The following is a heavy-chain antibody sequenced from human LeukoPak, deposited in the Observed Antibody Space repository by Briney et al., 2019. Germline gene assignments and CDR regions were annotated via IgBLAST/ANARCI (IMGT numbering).Heavy chain of an antibody. D-gene: IGHD2-2*01. CDR3: ATGHQLGYCGSTSCYQ. CDR1: GYTLTELS. CDR2: FDPEDGET. V-gene: IGHV1-24*01. Sequence: ASVKVSCKVSGYTLTELSMHWVRQAPGKGLEWMGGFDPEDGETIYAQKFQGRVTMTEDTSTDTAYMELSSLRSEDTAVYYCATGHQLGYCGSTSCYQWGQGTLVTVSS. J-gene: IGHJ4*02.